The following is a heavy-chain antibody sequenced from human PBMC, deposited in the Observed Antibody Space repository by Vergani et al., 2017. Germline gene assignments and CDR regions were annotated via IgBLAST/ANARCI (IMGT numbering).Heavy chain of an antibody. CDR2: IYSGGST. D-gene: IGHD2-2*01. V-gene: IGHV3-66*01. J-gene: IGHJ4*02. Sequence: EVQLVESGGGLVQPGGSLRLSCAASGFTVSSNYMSWVRQAPGKGLEWVSVIYSGGSTYYADSVKGRFTISRDNSKNTLYLQMNSLRAEETAVYYCARVEVVPAAIRYWGQGTLVTVSS. CDR3: ARVEVVPAAIRY. CDR1: GFTVSSNY.